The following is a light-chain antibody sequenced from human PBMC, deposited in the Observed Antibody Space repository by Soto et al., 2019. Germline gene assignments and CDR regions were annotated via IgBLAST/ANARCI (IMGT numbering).Light chain of an antibody. Sequence: QSALTQPASVSGSPGQSITISCTGTSSDVGGYNYVSWYQQHPGKAPKLMIYEVSNRPSGVPDRFSGSESGTSASLAITGLQAEDEAHYHCQSYDTSLNAKVFGGGTQLTVL. CDR1: SSDVGGYNY. CDR2: EVS. V-gene: IGLV2-14*01. J-gene: IGLJ3*02. CDR3: QSYDTSLNAKV.